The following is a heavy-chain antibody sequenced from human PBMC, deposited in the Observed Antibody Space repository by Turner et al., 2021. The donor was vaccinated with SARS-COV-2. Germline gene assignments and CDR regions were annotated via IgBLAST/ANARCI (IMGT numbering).Heavy chain of an antibody. V-gene: IGHV3-33*01. CDR3: ARDSNVMSSYGDL. J-gene: IGHJ4*02. CDR2: IWPDENNK. D-gene: IGHD3-16*01. Sequence: QVLLEQSGGGVVQPGGFLRPPRVAYGFSFNDYGRHWVRQNPDKGLDWVAAIWPDENNKYYVESVTGRFNNSRDNSKNKIDMQMNSLRVDDTAVYYCARDSNVMSSYGDLWGQGTLVTVSS. CDR1: GFSFNDYG.